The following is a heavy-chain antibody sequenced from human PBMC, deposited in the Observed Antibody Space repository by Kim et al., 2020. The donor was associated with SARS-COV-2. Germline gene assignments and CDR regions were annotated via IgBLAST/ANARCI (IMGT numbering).Heavy chain of an antibody. CDR3: ARDMDPTVYDY. CDR2: KT. Sequence: KTKYPQKFQGRVTITRDTSANTAYRELRRLTTKDTAIYYCARDMDPTVYDYWGQGTLVTVSS. J-gene: IGHJ4*02. V-gene: IGHV1-3*01. D-gene: IGHD4-4*01.